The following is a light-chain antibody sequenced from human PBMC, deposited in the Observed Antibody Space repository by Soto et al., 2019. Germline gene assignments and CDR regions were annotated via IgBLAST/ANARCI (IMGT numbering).Light chain of an antibody. V-gene: IGKV3D-20*02. CDR3: QQRSNWPIT. CDR2: GAS. J-gene: IGKJ5*01. CDR1: QSVSNNY. Sequence: EIMLTQSPGTLSLSPGERATLSCRASQSVSNNYLAWYQQKPGQAPRLLIYGASNRATGIPDRFSGSGSGTDFTLTISSLEPEDFAVYYCQQRSNWPITFGQGTRLEI.